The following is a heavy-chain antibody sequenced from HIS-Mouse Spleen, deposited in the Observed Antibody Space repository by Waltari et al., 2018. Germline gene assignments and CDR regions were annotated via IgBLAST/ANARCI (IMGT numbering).Heavy chain of an antibody. CDR2: IYYRWCT. Sequence: QLQLQESGPGLVKPSETLSLTCTVSGGSISSSSYYWGWIRQPPGKGLEGIGGIYYRWCTYDNPSLKSRVTISVDTSKSQFSLKLSSVTAADTAVYYCAREIPYSSSWYDWYFDLWGRGTLVTVSS. V-gene: IGHV4-39*07. J-gene: IGHJ2*01. CDR1: GGSISSSSYY. CDR3: AREIPYSSSWYDWYFDL. D-gene: IGHD6-13*01.